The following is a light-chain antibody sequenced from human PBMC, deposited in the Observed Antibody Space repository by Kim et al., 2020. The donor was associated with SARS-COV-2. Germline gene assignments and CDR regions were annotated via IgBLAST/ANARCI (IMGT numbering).Light chain of an antibody. CDR3: QVWDSSSDHVV. J-gene: IGLJ2*01. Sequence: APGKTATITCGGKNIGDKSVHWYQQKPGQAPLLVLYYDSDRPSGIPERFSGSNSGNTATLTISRVEAGDEADYYCQVWDSSSDHVVFGGGTKLTVL. CDR1: NIGDKS. CDR2: YDS. V-gene: IGLV3-21*04.